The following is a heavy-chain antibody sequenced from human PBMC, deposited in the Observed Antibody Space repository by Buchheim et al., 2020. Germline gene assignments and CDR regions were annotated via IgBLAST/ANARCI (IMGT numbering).Heavy chain of an antibody. CDR2: IKDSGSI. D-gene: IGHD3-9*01. J-gene: IGHJ1*01. CDR3: ARCRKGRGAEFFYATSRFYFDL. CDR1: GGFFSGYF. Sequence: QVQLQQWGPGLVKPSETLSLNCSVSGGFFSGYFWAWIRQPPGKGLEWIGEIKDSGSIDYNPSLRSRVTISVDTSKKRIPLNLMSVTAADTAQYYCARCRKGRGAEFFYATSRFYFDLWGQGTL. V-gene: IGHV4-34*01.